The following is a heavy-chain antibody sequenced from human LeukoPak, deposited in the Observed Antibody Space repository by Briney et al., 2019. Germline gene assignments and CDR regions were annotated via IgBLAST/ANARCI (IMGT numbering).Heavy chain of an antibody. CDR1: GYTFTGYY. CDR3: ARDGPYSGSSYYFDY. V-gene: IGHV1-2*02. D-gene: IGHD1-26*01. J-gene: IGHJ4*02. Sequence: ASVKVSCKASGYTFTGYYMHWVRQAPGQGLEWMGWNNPNSGGTNYAQKFQGRVTMTRDTSISTAYMELSRLRSDDTAVYYCARDGPYSGSSYYFDYWGQGTLVTVSS. CDR2: NNPNSGGT.